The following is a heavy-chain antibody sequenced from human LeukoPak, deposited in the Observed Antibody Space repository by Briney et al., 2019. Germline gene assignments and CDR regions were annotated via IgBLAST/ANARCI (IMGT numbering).Heavy chain of an antibody. J-gene: IGHJ5*02. CDR1: GYSIRSGYY. CDR2: IYHTGST. CDR3: ARVGSAMVRGVMRS. D-gene: IGHD3-10*01. V-gene: IGHV4-38-2*02. Sequence: SETLSLTCTVSGYSIRSGYYCGWIRQPPGKGLEWIGSIYHTGSTYYNPSLKSRVTISLDTSKNQFSLKLSSVTAADTAVYYCARVGSAMVRGVMRSWGQGTLVTVSS.